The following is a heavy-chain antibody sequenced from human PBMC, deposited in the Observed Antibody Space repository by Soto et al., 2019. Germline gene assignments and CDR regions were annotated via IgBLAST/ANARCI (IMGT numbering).Heavy chain of an antibody. D-gene: IGHD3-16*01. CDR2: INHSGST. Sequence: SETLSLSCTVFGASVSSCTYYCSWIRQPAGRGREWIGEINHSGSTNYNPSLKSRVTISVDTSRNQFSLKLSSVTAADTAVYYCARGRIYAYLCGSSPYTFDSWGHGTLVPVSS. CDR3: ARGRIYAYLCGSSPYTFDS. V-gene: IGHV4-39*07. CDR1: GASVSSCTYY. J-gene: IGHJ4*01.